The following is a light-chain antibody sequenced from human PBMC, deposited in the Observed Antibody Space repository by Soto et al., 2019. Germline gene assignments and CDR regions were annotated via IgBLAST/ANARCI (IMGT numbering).Light chain of an antibody. CDR1: SSDVGGYNY. V-gene: IGLV2-8*01. CDR3: SSYAGSNKSV. CDR2: EVS. Sequence: ALTQPPSASGSPGQSVTISCTGTSSDVGGYNYVSWYQQHPGKAPKLMIYEVSKRPSGVPDRFSGSKSGNTASLTVSGLQPEDEADYYCSSYAGSNKSVFGTGTKVTVL. J-gene: IGLJ1*01.